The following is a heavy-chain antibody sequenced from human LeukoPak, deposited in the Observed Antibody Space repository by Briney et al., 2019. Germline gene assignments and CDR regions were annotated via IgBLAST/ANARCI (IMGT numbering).Heavy chain of an antibody. Sequence: ASVKVSCKASGYTFTGFYMHWMRQAPGQGLEWMGWINPNSGGTNYAQKFQGRVTMTRDTATSTVYMELSSLRSEDTAVYYCARGVVFGYSGSYYFDYWGRGTLVTVSS. CDR1: GYTFTGFY. CDR2: INPNSGGT. V-gene: IGHV1-2*02. CDR3: ARGVVFGYSGSYYFDY. D-gene: IGHD1-26*01. J-gene: IGHJ4*02.